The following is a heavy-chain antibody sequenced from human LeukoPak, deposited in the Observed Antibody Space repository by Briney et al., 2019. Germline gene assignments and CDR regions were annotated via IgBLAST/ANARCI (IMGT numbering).Heavy chain of an antibody. CDR2: IYYSGST. CDR3: ARAGQWLVRGFDY. D-gene: IGHD6-19*01. J-gene: IGHJ4*02. Sequence: SETLSLTCTVSGASISSNTFYWGWIRQPPGKGLEWIGSIYYSGSTYYNPSLKSRVTISVDTSKNQFSLKLSSVTAADTAVYYCARAGQWLVRGFDYWGQGTLVTVSS. V-gene: IGHV4-39*07. CDR1: GASISSNTFY.